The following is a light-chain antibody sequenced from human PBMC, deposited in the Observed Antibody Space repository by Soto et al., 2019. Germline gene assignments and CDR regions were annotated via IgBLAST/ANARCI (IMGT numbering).Light chain of an antibody. CDR2: ETS. CDR3: QQYNSYPLT. V-gene: IGKV1-5*03. J-gene: IGKJ4*01. CDR1: QSIAVG. Sequence: DIQMTQSPSTLSASVGDRVTITCQASQSIAVGLAWYQQKPGKAPKLLIYETSFLESGVPSRFSGSGSGTEFTLTISSLQPDDFAVYYCQQYNSYPLTFGGGTK.